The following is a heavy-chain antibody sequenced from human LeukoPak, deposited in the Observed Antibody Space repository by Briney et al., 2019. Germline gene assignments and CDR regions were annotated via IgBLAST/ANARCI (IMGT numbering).Heavy chain of an antibody. J-gene: IGHJ4*02. V-gene: IGHV4-39*02. D-gene: IGHD6-13*01. CDR2: IHYSGST. CDR1: GGSISSSSYY. CDR3: ARTNIAAAYFDY. Sequence: SDTLSLTCTVSGGSISSSSYYWGWIRQPPGKVLEWIGNIHYSGSTYYNRSLKSRVTISVDTSKNHFSLKLSSVSAADTAVYYCARTNIAAAYFDYWGQGTLVTVSS.